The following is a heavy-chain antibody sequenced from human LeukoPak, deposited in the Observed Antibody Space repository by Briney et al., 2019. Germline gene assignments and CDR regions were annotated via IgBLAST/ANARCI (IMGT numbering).Heavy chain of an antibody. J-gene: IGHJ5*02. Sequence: PSETLSLTCTVSGGSISSGFYYWSWVRQPPGKELEWIGYIFYRGSTIYNPSLTSRVTISIDTSRKQFSLKLTSVTAADTAVYYCARGLETITGANFDPWGRGTLVTVSS. CDR2: IFYRGST. D-gene: IGHD1-14*01. V-gene: IGHV4-61*01. CDR1: GGSISSGFYY. CDR3: ARGLETITGANFDP.